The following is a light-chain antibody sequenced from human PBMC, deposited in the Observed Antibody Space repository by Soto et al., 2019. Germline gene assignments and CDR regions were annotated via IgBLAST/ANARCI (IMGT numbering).Light chain of an antibody. V-gene: IGLV2-14*01. J-gene: IGLJ2*01. Sequence: QCVLTQPASMSGSPGQSITISCAGTSNDVGAYNYVSWYQHHPGQAPKLMIYEVTIRPSGVSPRFSGSKSANTASLTISGLQAEDEADYYCYSYTTTNTWLFGGGTKVTVL. CDR1: SNDVGAYNY. CDR3: YSYTTTNTWL. CDR2: EVT.